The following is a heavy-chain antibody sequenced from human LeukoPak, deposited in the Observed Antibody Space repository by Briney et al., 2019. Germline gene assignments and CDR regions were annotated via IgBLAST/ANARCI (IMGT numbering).Heavy chain of an antibody. CDR3: ARAYKASPLHNAIDS. V-gene: IGHV4-34*01. D-gene: IGHD1-14*01. CDR2: TDHSGTT. J-gene: IGHJ4*02. CDR1: GGSFSGYF. Sequence: SETLSLTCAVYGGSFSGYFWSWIRQTPGKGLEWIGETDHSGTTNYNPSLKSRVIISPDTSKSQFSLKVNSVTAADTAVYYCARAYKASPLHNAIDSWGQGTLVTVSS.